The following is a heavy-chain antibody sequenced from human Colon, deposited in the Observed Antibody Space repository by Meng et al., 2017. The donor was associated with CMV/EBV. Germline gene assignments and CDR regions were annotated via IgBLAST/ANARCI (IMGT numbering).Heavy chain of an antibody. J-gene: IGHJ4*02. CDR2: IGRGSGA. CDR3: ARDRWFTF. D-gene: IGHD2-15*01. Sequence: RLFEVWGGLVQAGGSMRLSCEASGFTFTSYDMSWVRQAPGKGLEWVSTIGRGSGANYADSVKGRFTMSRDNSKNTVYLEMNNLRAEDTAIYYCARDRWFTFWGQGVLVTV. CDR1: GFTFTSYD. V-gene: IGHV3-23*01.